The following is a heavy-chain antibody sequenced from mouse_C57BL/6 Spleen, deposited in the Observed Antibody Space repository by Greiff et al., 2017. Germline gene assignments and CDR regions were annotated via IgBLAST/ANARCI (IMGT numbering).Heavy chain of an antibody. D-gene: IGHD1-1*01. V-gene: IGHV1-72*01. CDR2: IAPNSGGT. J-gene: IGHJ4*01. CDR1: GYTFTSYW. Sequence: VQLQQPGAELVKPGASVKLSCKASGYTFTSYWMHWVKQRPGRGLEWIGRIAPNSGGTKYNEKFKSKATLTVDNPSSTAYRQLSSLTSEDSAVYYSARERTTVVAMDYAMDDWGQGTSVTVSS. CDR3: ARERTTVVAMDYAMDD.